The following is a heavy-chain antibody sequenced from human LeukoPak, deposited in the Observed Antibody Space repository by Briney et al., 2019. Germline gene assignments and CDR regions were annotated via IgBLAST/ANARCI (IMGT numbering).Heavy chain of an antibody. Sequence: VGSLRLSCAASGFTFSSYGMNWVRQAPGEGLEWVPAISHSGGSTFYADSAKGRFTISRDNSKNTLYLQMNSVRAEDTAVYYCAKCYQAYQLLANAFDIWGQETMVTVSS. J-gene: IGHJ3*02. V-gene: IGHV3-23*01. CDR1: GFTFSSYG. CDR2: ISHSGGST. D-gene: IGHD2-2*01. CDR3: AKCYQAYQLLANAFDI.